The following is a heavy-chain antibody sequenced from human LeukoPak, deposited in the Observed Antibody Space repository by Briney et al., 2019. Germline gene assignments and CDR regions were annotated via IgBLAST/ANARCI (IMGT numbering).Heavy chain of an antibody. Sequence: GGSLRLSCAASGFTFSTYSMNWVRQAPGKGLEWVSYISSSTSTIYYADSVKGRFTISRDNAKNSLYLQMNSLRAEDTAVYYCAKDKGYINGPSWGMDVWGQGTTVTVSS. CDR1: GFTFSTYS. D-gene: IGHD5-18*01. J-gene: IGHJ6*02. CDR2: ISSSTSTI. CDR3: AKDKGYINGPSWGMDV. V-gene: IGHV3-48*04.